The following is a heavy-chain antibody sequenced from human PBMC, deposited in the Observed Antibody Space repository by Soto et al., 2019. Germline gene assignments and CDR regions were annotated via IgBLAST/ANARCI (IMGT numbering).Heavy chain of an antibody. J-gene: IGHJ4*02. V-gene: IGHV1-2*02. D-gene: IGHD3-22*01. CDR3: ARGGTFAYDTSGYSVY. CDR2: INPKSGGT. CDR1: GYTFSAYY. Sequence: ASVKISCKTSGYTFSAYYMHWVRQAPGQGLEWMGWINPKSGGTLYAQKFQGRVTMTRDTSISTAYMELSRLRSDDTAVYYCARGGTFAYDTSGYSVYWGEGTLVTVSS.